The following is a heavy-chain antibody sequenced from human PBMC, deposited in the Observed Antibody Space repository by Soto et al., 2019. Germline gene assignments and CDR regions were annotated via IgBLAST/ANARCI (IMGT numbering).Heavy chain of an antibody. J-gene: IGHJ6*02. CDR1: SGPSRSHN. D-gene: IGHD3-10*01. CDR2: IYQTGET. Sequence: QVQLQQSGPGLVKPSETLSLTCTVASGPSRSHNWGWIRQPPGGGLEWIGYIYQTGETSYNPSLSRRVTISAETSTKHISMTLRYVTAADTAVYYCVRQGIGDLHGLVDVWGQGTRVSVSS. CDR3: VRQGIGDLHGLVDV. V-gene: IGHV4-59*08.